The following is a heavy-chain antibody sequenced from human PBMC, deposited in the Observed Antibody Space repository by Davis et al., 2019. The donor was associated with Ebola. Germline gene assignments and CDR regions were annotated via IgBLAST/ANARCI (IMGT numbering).Heavy chain of an antibody. CDR3: ATGFWSGYPPGMDV. CDR1: GFTFSSYA. CDR2: ISGSGGST. J-gene: IGHJ6*02. V-gene: IGHV3-23*01. D-gene: IGHD3-3*01. Sequence: GESLKISCAASGFTFSSYAMSWVRQAPGKGLEWVSAISGSGGSTYYADSVKGRFTISRHNSKNTLYLQMNSLRAEDTAVYYCATGFWSGYPPGMDVWGQGTTVTVSS.